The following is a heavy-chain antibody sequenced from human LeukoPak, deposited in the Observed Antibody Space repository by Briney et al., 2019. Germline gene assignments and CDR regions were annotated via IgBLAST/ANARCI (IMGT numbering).Heavy chain of an antibody. CDR1: RTTFNPYS. CDR2: TSPRSQCI. V-gene: IGHV3-21*01. D-gene: IGHD6-6*01. CDR3: VRGGSSSSGPPDY. Sequence: GGPLRLSCAAFRTTFNPYSTTGVRQAPGKAREGVSSTSPRSQCIYTADSVRGRFAISRDNAENSLYLQMNSLRAEDTAVYYCVRGGSSSSGPPDYWGQGTLVTVSS. J-gene: IGHJ4*02.